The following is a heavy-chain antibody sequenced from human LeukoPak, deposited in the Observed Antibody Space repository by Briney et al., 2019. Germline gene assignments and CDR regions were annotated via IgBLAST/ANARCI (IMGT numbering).Heavy chain of an antibody. J-gene: IGHJ4*02. Sequence: GESLKISCKGSGYNFNTYWIGWVRQMPGKGLEWMGIIYPGDSDTRYSPSFQGQVTISADKSINTAYLQWSSLKASGTAMYYCARIDGYADYWGQGTLVTVSS. CDR1: GYNFNTYW. CDR3: ARIDGYADY. CDR2: IYPGDSDT. D-gene: IGHD5-24*01. V-gene: IGHV5-51*01.